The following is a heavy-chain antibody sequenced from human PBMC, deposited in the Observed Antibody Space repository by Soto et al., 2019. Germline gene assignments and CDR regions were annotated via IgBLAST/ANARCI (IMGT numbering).Heavy chain of an antibody. CDR2: INSDGSST. CDR1: GFSFSNCW. J-gene: IGHJ6*02. D-gene: IGHD3-22*01. Sequence: PGGSLRLSCAASGFSFSNCWMHWVRQAPGMGLVWVSHINSDGSSTTYADSVKGRFTISRDNAKNTLYLQMNSLRAEDTAVYYCARAIGFYGMAVWGQGTTVTASS. V-gene: IGHV3-74*01. CDR3: ARAIGFYGMAV.